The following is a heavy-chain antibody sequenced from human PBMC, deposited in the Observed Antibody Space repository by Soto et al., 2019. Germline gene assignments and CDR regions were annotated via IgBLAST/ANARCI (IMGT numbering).Heavy chain of an antibody. V-gene: IGHV2-5*02. D-gene: IGHD3-10*01. J-gene: IGHJ6*02. CDR1: GFSLTDTGVG. CDR2: IYGVDDR. Sequence: QITLKESGPPLVKPTQTLTLTCTFSGFSLTDTGVGVGWIRQPPGKALEWLALIYGVDDRRYSPSPKSRLTSTGDTSKNQVVLTMTDMDRDDTATYYCAHRHYYGSGSFGMAGWGQGTEVSVSS. CDR3: AHRHYYGSGSFGMAG.